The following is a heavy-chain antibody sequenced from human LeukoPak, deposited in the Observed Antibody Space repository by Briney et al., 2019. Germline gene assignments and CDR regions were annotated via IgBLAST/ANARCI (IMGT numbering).Heavy chain of an antibody. CDR3: ARDGPWGGDY. D-gene: IGHD7-27*01. CDR1: GFTFSSYS. CDR2: ISSSSSYI. Sequence: GGSLRLSCAASGFTFSSYSMNWVRQAPGKGLEWVSYISSSSSYIYYADSVKGRFTISRDNAKNSLYLQMNSLRAEDTAVYYCARDGPWGGDYWGQGTLVTVSS. V-gene: IGHV3-21*05. J-gene: IGHJ4*02.